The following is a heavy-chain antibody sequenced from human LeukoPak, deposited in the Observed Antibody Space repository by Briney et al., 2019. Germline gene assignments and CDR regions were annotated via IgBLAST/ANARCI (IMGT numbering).Heavy chain of an antibody. Sequence: GGSLRLSCAASGFTFSDYYMSWIRQAPGKGLEWVSYISSSGSTIYYADSVKGRFTISRDNAKNSLYLQMNSLRAEDTAVYYCAAIAASNHYYYYMDVWGKGTTVTVSS. CDR1: GFTFSDYY. CDR2: ISSSGSTI. J-gene: IGHJ6*03. V-gene: IGHV3-11*04. CDR3: AAIAASNHYYYYMDV. D-gene: IGHD6-25*01.